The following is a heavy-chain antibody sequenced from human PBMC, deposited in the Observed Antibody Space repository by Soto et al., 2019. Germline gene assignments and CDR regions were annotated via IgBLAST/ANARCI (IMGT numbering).Heavy chain of an antibody. Sequence: GGSLRLSCAASGFTFSSYAMSWVRQAPGKGLEWVSAISGSGGSTYYADSVKGRFTISRDNSKNTLYLQMNSLRAEDTAVYYCANLLGYSSGWYVTGLDYWGPGTLVTVSS. V-gene: IGHV3-23*01. D-gene: IGHD6-19*01. J-gene: IGHJ4*02. CDR3: ANLLGYSSGWYVTGLDY. CDR1: GFTFSSYA. CDR2: ISGSGGST.